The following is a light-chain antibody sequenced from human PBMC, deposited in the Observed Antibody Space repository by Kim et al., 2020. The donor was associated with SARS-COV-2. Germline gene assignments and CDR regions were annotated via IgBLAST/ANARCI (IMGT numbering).Light chain of an antibody. V-gene: IGLV3-19*01. J-gene: IGLJ2*01. CDR1: SLRSNY. CDR3: NSRDSNDNVV. CDR2: GKN. Sequence: VALGHTVRITCQGDSLRSNYATWYQQKPGQAPILVIYGKNNRPSGIPDRFSGSSSGNTASLTITGTQAGDEADYYCNSRDSNDNVVFGGGTQLTVL.